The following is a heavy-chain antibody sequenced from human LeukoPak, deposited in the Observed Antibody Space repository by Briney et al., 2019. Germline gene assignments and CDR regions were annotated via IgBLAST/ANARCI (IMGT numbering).Heavy chain of an antibody. CDR3: AELGITMIGGV. CDR2: ISSNSNI. J-gene: IGHJ6*04. V-gene: IGHV3-21*01. CDR1: GFTFSTYG. D-gene: IGHD3-10*02. Sequence: PGGSLRLSCAASGFTFSTYGMHWVRQAPGKGLEWVSSISSNSNIYYADSVKGRFTISRDNAKNSLHLQMNSLRAEDTAVYYCAELGITMIGGVWGKGTTVTISS.